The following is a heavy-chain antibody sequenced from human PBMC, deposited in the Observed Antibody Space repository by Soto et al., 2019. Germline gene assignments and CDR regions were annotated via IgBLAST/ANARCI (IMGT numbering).Heavy chain of an antibody. Sequence: GGSLRLSCAASGFTFNSYSMNWVRQAPGKGLEWVSSISSSSSYIYYADSVKGRFTISRDNAKNSLYLQMNSLRAEDTAVYYCARDYRYDFWSGYYTRTNWFDPWGQGTLVTVSS. D-gene: IGHD3-3*01. CDR2: ISSSSSYI. V-gene: IGHV3-21*01. CDR3: ARDYRYDFWSGYYTRTNWFDP. J-gene: IGHJ5*02. CDR1: GFTFNSYS.